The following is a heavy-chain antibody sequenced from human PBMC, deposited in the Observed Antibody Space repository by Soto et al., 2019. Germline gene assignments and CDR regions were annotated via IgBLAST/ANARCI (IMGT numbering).Heavy chain of an antibody. D-gene: IGHD2-2*01. V-gene: IGHV1-69*01. J-gene: IGHJ6*02. CDR1: GGTFSSYA. CDR2: IIPISDTT. CDR3: ARSHGSSTSLEIYYYYYYGMDV. Sequence: QVQLVQSGAEVKKPGSSVKVSCKASGGTFSSYAISWVRQAPGQGLEWMGGIIPISDTTNYAQKFQGRVTITADESTSTAYMELRSLRSEDTAGYYCARSHGSSTSLEIYYYYYYGMDVWGQGTTVTVSS.